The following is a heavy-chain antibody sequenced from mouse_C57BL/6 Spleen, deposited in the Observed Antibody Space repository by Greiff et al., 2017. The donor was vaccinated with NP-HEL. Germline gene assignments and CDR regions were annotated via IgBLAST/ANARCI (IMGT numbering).Heavy chain of an antibody. CDR2: IRNKANGYTT. CDR3: ARYRLYSRGCYAMDY. CDR1: GFTFTDYY. D-gene: IGHD2-12*01. V-gene: IGHV7-3*01. J-gene: IGHJ4*01. Sequence: EVKLMESGGGLVQPGGSLSLSCAASGFTFTDYYMSWVRQPPGKALEWLGFIRNKANGYTTEYSASVKGRFTISRDNSQSILYLQMNALRAEDSSTYYCARYRLYSRGCYAMDYWGQGTSVTVSS.